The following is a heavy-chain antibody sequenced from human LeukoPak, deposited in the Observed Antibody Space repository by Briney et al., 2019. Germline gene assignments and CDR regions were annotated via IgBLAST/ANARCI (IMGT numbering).Heavy chain of an antibody. J-gene: IGHJ4*02. CDR3: VRGEIDY. V-gene: IGHV3-30-3*01. CDR1: GFTFSSYA. CDR2: ISYDGSNK. Sequence: PGGSRRLSCAASGFTFSSYAMHWVRQAPGKGLEWVAVISYDGSNKYYADSVKGRFTISRDNSKNTLYLQMNSLRAEDTAVYYCVRGEIDYWGQGTLVTVSS. D-gene: IGHD3-10*01.